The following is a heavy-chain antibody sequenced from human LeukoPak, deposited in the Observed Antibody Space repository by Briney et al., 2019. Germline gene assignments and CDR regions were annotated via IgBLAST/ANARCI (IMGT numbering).Heavy chain of an antibody. J-gene: IGHJ4*02. CDR1: GFTFEDYD. CDR3: ARDLPQIEY. V-gene: IGHV3-20*04. CDR2: INWNGDSI. Sequence: PGGSVRLTCAASGFTFEDYDMSWVRQAPGKGLEWVSSINWNGDSIGYVDSVKGRFTISRDNAKDSLYLQMNNLRAEDTALYYCARDLPQIEYWGQGTLVTVSS. D-gene: IGHD3-22*01.